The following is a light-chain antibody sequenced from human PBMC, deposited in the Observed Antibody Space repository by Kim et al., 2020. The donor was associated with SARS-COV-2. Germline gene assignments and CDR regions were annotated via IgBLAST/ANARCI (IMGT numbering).Light chain of an antibody. CDR3: QQYNSWPFT. CDR2: DTS. J-gene: IGKJ2*01. V-gene: IGKV3-15*01. Sequence: SVSPGERASLSCRASQNVSSDLAWYQQKPGQAPRLLIYDTSTRATGIPVRFSGSGSGTEFTLTISGLQSEDFAGYFCQQYNSWPFTFGQGTKLEI. CDR1: QNVSSD.